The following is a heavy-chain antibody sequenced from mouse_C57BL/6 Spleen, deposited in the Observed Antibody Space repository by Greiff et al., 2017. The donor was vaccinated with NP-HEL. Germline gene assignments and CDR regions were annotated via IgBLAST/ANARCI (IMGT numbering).Heavy chain of an antibody. V-gene: IGHV1-7*01. Sequence: VQLQQSGAELANPGASVKLSCKASGYTFTSYWMHWVKQRPGQGLEWIGYINPSSGYTKYNQKFKDKATLTADKSSSTAYMQLSSLTYNDSAVYYCAIESYGDCFDYWGQGTTLTVSS. CDR1: GYTFTSYW. D-gene: IGHD1-1*01. J-gene: IGHJ2*01. CDR2: INPSSGYT. CDR3: AIESYGDCFDY.